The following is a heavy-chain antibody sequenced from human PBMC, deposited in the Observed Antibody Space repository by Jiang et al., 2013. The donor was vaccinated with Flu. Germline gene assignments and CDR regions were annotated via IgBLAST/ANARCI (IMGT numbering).Heavy chain of an antibody. CDR3: AKDEIVVISPFDY. CDR1: GFTFSSYG. CDR2: IRYDGSNK. J-gene: IGHJ4*02. D-gene: IGHD3-22*01. V-gene: IGHV3-30*02. Sequence: QLLESGGGVVQPGGSLRLSCAASGFTFSSYGMHWVRQAPGKGLEWVAFIRYDGSNKYYADSVKGRFTISRDNSKNTLYLQMNSLRAEDTAVYYCAKDEIVVISPFDYWGQGTLVTVSS.